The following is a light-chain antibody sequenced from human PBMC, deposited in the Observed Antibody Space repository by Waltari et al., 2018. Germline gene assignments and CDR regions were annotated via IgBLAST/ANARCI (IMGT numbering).Light chain of an antibody. CDR3: QQYNLFPHT. V-gene: IGKV1-5*03. J-gene: IGKJ2*01. CDR1: QNLLTW. Sequence: DNQMTQSPSTLSASVGDTVTITCRASQNLLTWLAWHRQKPGKAPDLLIYKASTLETGVPSRFSGSGYGTEFTLTITSLQPDDAAIYFCQQYNLFPHTFGQGTKLEIK. CDR2: KAS.